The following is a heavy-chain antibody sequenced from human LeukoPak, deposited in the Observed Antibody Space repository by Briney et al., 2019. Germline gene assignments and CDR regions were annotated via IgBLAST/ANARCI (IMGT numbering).Heavy chain of an antibody. CDR2: ISSSGSTI. CDR3: ARDRRYCSGGSCYSNYYYYYGMDV. Sequence: GGSLRLSCAASGFTFSDYYMSRIRQAPGKGLEWVSYISSSGSTIYYADSVKGRFTISRDNAKNSLYLQMNSLRAEDTAVYYCARDRRYCSGGSCYSNYYYYYGMDVWGQGTTVTVSS. V-gene: IGHV3-11*01. CDR1: GFTFSDYY. J-gene: IGHJ6*02. D-gene: IGHD2-15*01.